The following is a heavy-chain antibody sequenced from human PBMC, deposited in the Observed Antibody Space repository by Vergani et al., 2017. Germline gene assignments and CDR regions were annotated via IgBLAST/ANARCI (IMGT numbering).Heavy chain of an antibody. CDR3: ARISGGSAPYLHY. V-gene: IGHV3-7*01. CDR1: GFTFGDYY. CDR2: IKRDGTET. J-gene: IGHJ1*01. D-gene: IGHD2-15*01. Sequence: VQSGGSLRLSCAASGFTFGDYYMAWIRLAPGKGLDWVASIKRDGTETFYVDSVKGRFTISRDNAKTTLYLQMNSLRDEDRGVYYCARISGGSAPYLHYWGQGTLVTVAS.